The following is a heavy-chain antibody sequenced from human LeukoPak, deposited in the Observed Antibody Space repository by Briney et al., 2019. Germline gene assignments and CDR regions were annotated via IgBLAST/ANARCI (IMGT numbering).Heavy chain of an antibody. CDR3: ARESSSWYGYFHH. CDR2: TYYRSKWYN. CDR1: GDSVSNNSAA. V-gene: IGHV6-1*01. Sequence: SQTLSLTCVISGDSVSNNSAAWNWIRQSPSRGLEWLGRTYYRSKWYNDYAVSVKSRININPDTSKNQFSLQLNYVTPEDTAVYYCARESSSWYGYFHHWGQGTLVTVSS. D-gene: IGHD6-13*01. J-gene: IGHJ1*01.